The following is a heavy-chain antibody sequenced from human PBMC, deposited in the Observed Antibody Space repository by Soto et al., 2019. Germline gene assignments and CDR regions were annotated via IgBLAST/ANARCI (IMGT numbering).Heavy chain of an antibody. V-gene: IGHV4-59*01. CDR3: ARRYGTTFDY. CDR2: IYYSGST. CDR1: GGSISSYY. J-gene: IGHJ4*02. D-gene: IGHD1-7*01. Sequence: QVQLQESGPGLVKPSETLSLTCTVSGGSISSYYWSWIRQPPGKGLEWIGYIYYSGSTNYNPSLKSRVTIAVDTAKNQCSLKLSSVTAADTAVYYCARRYGTTFDYWGQGTLVTVSS.